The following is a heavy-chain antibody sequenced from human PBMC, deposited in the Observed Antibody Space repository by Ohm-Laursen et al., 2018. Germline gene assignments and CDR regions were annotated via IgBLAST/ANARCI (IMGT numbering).Heavy chain of an antibody. Sequence: GSLRLSCSASGFTVSSNYMSWVRQAPGKGLEWVSVIYSGGSTYYADSVKGRFTISRDNSKNTLYLQMNSLRAEDTAVYYCASSIQLWTLNDWGQGTLVTVSS. CDR3: ASSIQLWTLND. CDR2: IYSGGST. D-gene: IGHD5-18*01. J-gene: IGHJ4*02. CDR1: GFTVSSNY. V-gene: IGHV3-53*01.